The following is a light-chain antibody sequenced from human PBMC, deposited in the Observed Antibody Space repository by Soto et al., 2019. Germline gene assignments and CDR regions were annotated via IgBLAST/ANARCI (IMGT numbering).Light chain of an antibody. J-gene: IGKJ1*01. CDR2: DAS. V-gene: IGKV3-11*01. CDR3: QQGGT. Sequence: ILLTQSPGTRCLSPGERATLSCRASQSARSFLAWXQQKPGXXPRLLIFDASNRATGIPARFRGSGSGTDFTLTISSLEPEDFAVYYCQQGGTFGQGTKLDIK. CDR1: QSARSF.